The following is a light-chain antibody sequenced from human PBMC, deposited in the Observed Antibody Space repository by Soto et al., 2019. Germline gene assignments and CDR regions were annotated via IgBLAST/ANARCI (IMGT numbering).Light chain of an antibody. CDR3: QPRTNWPLT. J-gene: IGKJ4*01. Sequence: EIVLTQSPATLSFSPGERATLSCRASQSVDKYLVWYQQKPGQAPRLLIYDASSRATGIPARFSGSGSGTDFSLTITSPEPEDFAVYYCQPRTNWPLTFGGGTKLEIK. CDR1: QSVDKY. V-gene: IGKV3-11*01. CDR2: DAS.